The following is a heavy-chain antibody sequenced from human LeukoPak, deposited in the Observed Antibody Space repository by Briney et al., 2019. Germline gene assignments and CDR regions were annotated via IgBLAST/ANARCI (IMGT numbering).Heavy chain of an antibody. CDR1: GYTFTSYA. V-gene: IGHV7-4-1*02. CDR3: ARDGDGWFGESAPDY. J-gene: IGHJ4*02. D-gene: IGHD3-10*01. CDR2: INTNTGNP. Sequence: GSVTVSCKASGYTFTSYAMNWVRQAPGQGLEWMGWINTNTGNPTYAQGFTGRFVFSLDTSVSTAYLQISSPKAEDTAVYYCARDGDGWFGESAPDYWGQGTLVTVSS.